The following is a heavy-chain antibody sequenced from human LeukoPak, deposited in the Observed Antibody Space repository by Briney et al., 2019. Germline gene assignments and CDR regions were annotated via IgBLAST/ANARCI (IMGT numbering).Heavy chain of an antibody. V-gene: IGHV4-39*07. CDR3: ARFGAGATTLYYFDY. Sequence: SETLSLTCTVSGGYISLSTYYWGWIRQPPGKGLEWIGSVYYSGTTKYNPSLKSRVTISVDTSKNQFSLKLSSVTAADTAVYYCARFGAGATTLYYFDYWGQGTLVTVSS. J-gene: IGHJ4*02. CDR2: VYYSGTT. D-gene: IGHD1-26*01. CDR1: GGYISLSTYY.